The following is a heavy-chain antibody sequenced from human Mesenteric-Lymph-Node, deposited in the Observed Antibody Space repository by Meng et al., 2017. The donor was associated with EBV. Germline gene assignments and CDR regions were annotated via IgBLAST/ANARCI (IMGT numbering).Heavy chain of an antibody. D-gene: IGHD3-10*01. CDR1: GYTFTSHD. CDR2: MNPNNGNT. CDR3: AREASSYPYFDF. J-gene: IGHJ4*02. Sequence: QVQLLQSGAGVRKPXXXXXVXCKASGYTFTSHDINWVRQAPGQGLEWMGWMNPNNGNTGYAQKFQGRLTMTRNISINTAYMELASLRSADTAVYYCAREASSYPYFDFWGQGALFTVSS. V-gene: IGHV1-8*01.